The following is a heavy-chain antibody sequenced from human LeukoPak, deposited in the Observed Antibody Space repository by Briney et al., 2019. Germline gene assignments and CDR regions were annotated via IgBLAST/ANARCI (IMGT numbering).Heavy chain of an antibody. Sequence: SPTPSLTFAISGDTVSINIAAWNWLRQSPSRGLEWLGSTYYRSKWNNDYAVSVKSRISINPDTSKNQFSLQLNSVTPEDTAVYYCARDLCSGGSCYWRFDYWGQGTLVTVPS. V-gene: IGHV6-1*01. CDR1: GDTVSINIAA. CDR3: ARDLCSGGSCYWRFDY. D-gene: IGHD2-15*01. J-gene: IGHJ4*02. CDR2: TYYRSKWNN.